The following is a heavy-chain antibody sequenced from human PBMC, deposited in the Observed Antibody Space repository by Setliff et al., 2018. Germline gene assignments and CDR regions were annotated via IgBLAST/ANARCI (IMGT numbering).Heavy chain of an antibody. J-gene: IGHJ4*02. CDR1: GGSISSYY. CDR2: IYTSGST. Sequence: PSETLSLTSTVSGGSISSYYWSWIRQPAGKGLEWIGRIYTSGSTNYNPPLKIRVTMSVDTSKHQFSLKLSSVTAAYTAVYYCARAGGNGWYWVIYSLGQGTLVTVSS. CDR3: ARAGGNGWYWVIYS. D-gene: IGHD6-19*01. V-gene: IGHV4-4*07.